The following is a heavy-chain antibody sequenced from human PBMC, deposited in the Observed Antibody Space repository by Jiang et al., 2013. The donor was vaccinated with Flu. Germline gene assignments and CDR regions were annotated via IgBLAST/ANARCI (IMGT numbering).Heavy chain of an antibody. V-gene: IGHV4-38-2*02. CDR2: MYHSGIT. Sequence: GLVKPSETLSLTCVVSGYSITSGYSWGWIRQPPGKGPEWIGNMYHSGITHYNPSLKSRGTISVDTSKKQISLKLNSLTAADTAVYYCARETSHTGYYHHDSGYQSYLDSWGQGTLVTVSS. CDR3: ARETSHTGYYHHDSGYQSYLDS. J-gene: IGHJ5*01. D-gene: IGHD3-22*01. CDR1: GYSITSGYS.